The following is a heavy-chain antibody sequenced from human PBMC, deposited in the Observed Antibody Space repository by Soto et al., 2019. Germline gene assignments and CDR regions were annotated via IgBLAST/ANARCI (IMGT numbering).Heavy chain of an antibody. CDR3: ARESAIVGALDY. Sequence: QVQLVQSGAEVKKPGASVKVSCKASGYTFTSYYMHWVRQAPGQGLEWMGIINPSGGSTSYAQKFQGRVTLTRDTSTSTLYMELSSLRSEHTAVYYCARESAIVGALDYWGQGTLVTVSS. D-gene: IGHD1-26*01. CDR1: GYTFTSYY. V-gene: IGHV1-46*01. J-gene: IGHJ4*02. CDR2: INPSGGST.